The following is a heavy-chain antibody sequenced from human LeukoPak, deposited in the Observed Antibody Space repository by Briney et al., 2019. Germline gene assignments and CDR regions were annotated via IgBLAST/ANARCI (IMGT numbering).Heavy chain of an antibody. CDR2: ISGVGGST. D-gene: IGHD3-16*02. CDR1: GFTFSTYA. V-gene: IGHV3-23*01. J-gene: IGHJ4*02. CDR3: AKGGPYRIGPGDY. Sequence: GGSLRLSCVASGFTFSTYAITWVRQPPGKGLEWVSAISGVGGSTNYADSMKGRFTISRDNSKNTLYLQMNYLRAEDTAVYYCAKGGPYRIGPGDYWGQGTLVTLSS.